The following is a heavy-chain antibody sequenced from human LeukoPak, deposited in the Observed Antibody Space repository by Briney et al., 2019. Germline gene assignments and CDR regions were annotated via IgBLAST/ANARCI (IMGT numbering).Heavy chain of an antibody. Sequence: GGSLRLSCAASGFTFSNYWMSSVRQAPGKGMGWVSLMTYSGVSSYYADSVKGRFTICRDNSENPVYLNMNSLRAEDTALYFWAKHVDGSIGGNYQYYYIDFWGKGTTVTVSS. D-gene: IGHD3-10*01. CDR2: MTYSGVSS. V-gene: IGHV3-23*01. J-gene: IGHJ6*03. CDR1: GFTFSNYW. CDR3: AKHVDGSIGGNYQYYYIDF.